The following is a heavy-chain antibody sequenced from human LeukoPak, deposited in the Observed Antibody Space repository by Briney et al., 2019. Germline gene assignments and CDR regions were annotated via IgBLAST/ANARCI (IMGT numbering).Heavy chain of an antibody. J-gene: IGHJ4*02. CDR1: GFSLSTSAMR. Sequence: SGPALVKPTQTLTLTCTFSGFSLSTSAMRVSWIRQPPGKALEWLARIDWDDDKFYSTSLKTRLTISKDTSKNQVVLTMTNMDPVDTATYYCARTYCSSTSCYENYFDYWGQGTLVTVSS. CDR2: IDWDDDK. D-gene: IGHD2-2*01. V-gene: IGHV2-70*04. CDR3: ARTYCSSTSCYENYFDY.